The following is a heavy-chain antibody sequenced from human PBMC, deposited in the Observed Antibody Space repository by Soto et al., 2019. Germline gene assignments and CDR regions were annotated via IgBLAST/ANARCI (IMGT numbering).Heavy chain of an antibody. CDR1: GGSISSGNYY. Sequence: SETLSLTCTVSGGSISSGNYYWSWIRQHPGKGLEWIGYIYYSGSTYYNPSLKSRVAISVDTSRNQFSLKLSAVTAADTAVYYCARAYKPYYDFDYWGQGTLVTVSS. CDR2: IYYSGST. D-gene: IGHD3-3*01. V-gene: IGHV4-31*03. CDR3: ARAYKPYYDFDY. J-gene: IGHJ4*02.